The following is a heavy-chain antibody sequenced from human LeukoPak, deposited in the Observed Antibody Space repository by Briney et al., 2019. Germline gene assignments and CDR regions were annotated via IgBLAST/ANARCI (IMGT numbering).Heavy chain of an antibody. J-gene: IGHJ4*02. V-gene: IGHV1-2*02. CDR2: INPDSGVT. D-gene: IGHD6-19*01. Sequence: SVQLSCKASADSFTGYYMHWVRQAPGQGLEWMGWINPDSGVTNYAQKFQGRVTMTRDTSISTAYMEVSRLRSDDTAVYYCAREGSGWYENFDYWGQGTLVPVSS. CDR3: AREGSGWYENFDY. CDR1: ADSFTGYY.